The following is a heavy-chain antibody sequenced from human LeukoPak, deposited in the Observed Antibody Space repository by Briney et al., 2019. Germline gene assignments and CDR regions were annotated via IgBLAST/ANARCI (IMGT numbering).Heavy chain of an antibody. CDR1: RFTFDGYV. D-gene: IGHD6-6*01. Sequence: QSGGSLRLSCAASRFTFDGYVMHWVRQAPGKGLEWVSSISWNSGNTDYAASVKGRFTIPRDNAKKSLHLQMNSLRAEDTALYYCAKSGTYSSSSGYIDSWGQGTLVTVSS. CDR3: AKSGTYSSSSGYIDS. CDR2: ISWNSGNT. J-gene: IGHJ4*02. V-gene: IGHV3-9*01.